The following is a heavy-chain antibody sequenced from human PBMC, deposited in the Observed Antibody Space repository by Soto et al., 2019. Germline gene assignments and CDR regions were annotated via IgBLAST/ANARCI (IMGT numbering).Heavy chain of an antibody. Sequence: QVQLQQWGAGLLKLSETLSLTCAVYGGSFSGCYWSWIRQPPGKGLEWNGVINHRGSTNYNPSLKSRVTISVDTSTNHFSLTLSSVTAADTAVYYCAGDKRHSSSFDYWGQGTLVTVSS. J-gene: IGHJ4*02. D-gene: IGHD6-6*01. CDR2: INHRGST. CDR1: GGSFSGCY. V-gene: IGHV4-34*01. CDR3: AGDKRHSSSFDY.